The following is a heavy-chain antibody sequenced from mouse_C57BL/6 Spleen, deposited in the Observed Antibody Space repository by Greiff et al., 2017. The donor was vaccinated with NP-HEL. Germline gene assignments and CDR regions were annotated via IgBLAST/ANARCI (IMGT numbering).Heavy chain of an antibody. CDR1: GYSFTGYF. CDR3: ARSYYDYDLLAY. V-gene: IGHV1-20*01. J-gene: IGHJ2*01. CDR2: INPYNGDT. Sequence: EVQLQQSGPELVKPGDSVKISCKASGYSFTGYFMNWVMQSHGKSLEWIGRINPYNGDTFYNQKFKGKATLTVDKSSSTAHMELRSLKSEDSAVYYCARSYYDYDLLAYWGQGTTLTVSS. D-gene: IGHD2-4*01.